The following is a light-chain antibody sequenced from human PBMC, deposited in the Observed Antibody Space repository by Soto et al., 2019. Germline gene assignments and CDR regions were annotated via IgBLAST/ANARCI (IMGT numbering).Light chain of an antibody. Sequence: EIVMTQSPATLSVSPGERATLSCRASQSVSSNLAWYRQKPGQAPRLLIYGASTRATGIPARFSGSGSGTEFTLTISSLQSEDFAVYYCQQYNNLPPALTFGGGTKVEIK. CDR2: GAS. V-gene: IGKV3-15*01. CDR3: QQYNNLPPALT. J-gene: IGKJ4*01. CDR1: QSVSSN.